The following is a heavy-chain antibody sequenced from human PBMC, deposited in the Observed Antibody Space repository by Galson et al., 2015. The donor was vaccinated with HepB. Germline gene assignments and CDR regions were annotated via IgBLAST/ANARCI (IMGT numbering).Heavy chain of an antibody. D-gene: IGHD3-16*02. CDR3: AREKGFTFGGVIVRYYGMDV. J-gene: IGHJ6*02. V-gene: IGHV3-11*06. Sequence: SLRLSCAASGFTFSDYYMSWIRQAPGKGLEWVSYISSSSSYTNYADSVKGRFTISRDNAKNSLYLQMNSLRAEDTAVYYCAREKGFTFGGVIVRYYGMDVWGQGTTVTVSS. CDR2: ISSSSSYT. CDR1: GFTFSDYY.